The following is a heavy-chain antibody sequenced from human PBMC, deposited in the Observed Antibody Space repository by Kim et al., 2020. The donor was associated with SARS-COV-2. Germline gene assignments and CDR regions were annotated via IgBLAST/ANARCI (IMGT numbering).Heavy chain of an antibody. CDR2: ISSSSSYI. J-gene: IGHJ6*02. D-gene: IGHD7-27*01. CDR1: GFTFSSYS. V-gene: IGHV3-21*04. Sequence: GGSLRLSCAASGFTFSSYSMNWVRQAPGKGLEWVSSISSSSSYIYYADSVKGRFTISRDNAKNSLYLQMNSLRAEDTAVYYCARELTKQLTGDWDYYYYGMDVWGQGTTVTVSS. CDR3: ARELTKQLTGDWDYYYYGMDV.